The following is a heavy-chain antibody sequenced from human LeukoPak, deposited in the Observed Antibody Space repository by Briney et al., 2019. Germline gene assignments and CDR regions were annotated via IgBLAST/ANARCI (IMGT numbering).Heavy chain of an antibody. CDR1: GFTFSSYA. CDR3: AREGRGELRWFDP. Sequence: GGSLRLSCAASGFTFSSYAMHWVRQAPGKGLEWVAVISYDGSNKYYADSVKGRFTISRDNSKNTLYLQMNSLRAEDTAVYYCAREGRGELRWFDPWGQGTLVTVSS. V-gene: IGHV3-30-3*01. J-gene: IGHJ5*02. CDR2: ISYDGSNK. D-gene: IGHD1-26*01.